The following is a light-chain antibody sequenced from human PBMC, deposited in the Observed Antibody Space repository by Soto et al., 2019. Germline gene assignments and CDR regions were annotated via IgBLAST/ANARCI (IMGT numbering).Light chain of an antibody. CDR3: VTWDDSLSARV. Sequence: QSVLTQPPSASGTPGQRVTISCSGSSSNIGGNYVYWHQHLPGTAPRNLIYQNNQRPSGVPDRFSGSKSGTSASLAISGLRSEDEADYYCVTWDDSLSARVFGGGTKLTVL. V-gene: IGLV1-47*01. J-gene: IGLJ3*02. CDR2: QNN. CDR1: SSNIGGNY.